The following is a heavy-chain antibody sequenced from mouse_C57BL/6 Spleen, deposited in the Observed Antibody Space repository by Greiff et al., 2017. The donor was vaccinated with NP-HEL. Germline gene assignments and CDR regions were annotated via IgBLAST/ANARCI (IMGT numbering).Heavy chain of an antibody. CDR2: IDPSDSYT. Sequence: VKLQQPGAELVMPGASVKLSCKASGYTFTSYWMHWVKQRPGQGLEWIGEIDPSDSYTNYNQKFKGKSTLTVDKSSSTAYMQLSSLTSEDSAVYYCARSGSDLFAYWGQGTLVTVSA. CDR1: GYTFTSYW. J-gene: IGHJ3*01. V-gene: IGHV1-69*01. D-gene: IGHD3-1*01. CDR3: ARSGSDLFAY.